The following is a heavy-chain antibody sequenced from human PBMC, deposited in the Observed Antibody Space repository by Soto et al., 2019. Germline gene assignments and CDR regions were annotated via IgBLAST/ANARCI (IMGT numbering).Heavy chain of an antibody. CDR2: IIPIFGTA. Sequence: GASVKVSCKASGGTFSSYAISWVRQAPGQGLEWMGGIIPIFGTANYAQKFQGRVTMTTDTSTSTAYMELRSLRSDDTAVYYCARLGRAADPYYYYYYMDVWGKGTTVTVSS. D-gene: IGHD1-26*01. CDR1: GGTFSSYA. J-gene: IGHJ6*03. V-gene: IGHV1-69*05. CDR3: ARLGRAADPYYYYYYMDV.